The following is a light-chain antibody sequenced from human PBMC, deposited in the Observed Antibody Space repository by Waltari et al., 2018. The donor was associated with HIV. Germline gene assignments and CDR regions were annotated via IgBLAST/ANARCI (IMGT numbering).Light chain of an antibody. V-gene: IGLV1-40*01. Sequence: QSVLTQPPSVSGAPGQRVTIPCSGSRSNIGAPYDVHWYQQLPGVAPTPLIYASTKRPSGVPDRFSGARSGTSASLAITGLQPEDEAGYYCQSYDSGLSASVFGGGTQLTVL. CDR1: RSNIGAPYD. CDR2: AST. CDR3: QSYDSGLSASV. J-gene: IGLJ2*01.